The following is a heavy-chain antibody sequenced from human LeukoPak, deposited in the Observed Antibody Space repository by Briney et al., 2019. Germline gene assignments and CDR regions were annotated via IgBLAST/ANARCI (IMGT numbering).Heavy chain of an antibody. CDR3: ARGSDIVVVPAAIEAWFDP. V-gene: IGHV4-38-2*01. J-gene: IGHJ5*02. CDR1: GYSISSGYY. CDR2: IYHSGST. Sequence: SETLSLTCAVSGYSISSGYYWGWIRQPPGKGLEWIGSIYHSGSTYYNPSLKSRVTISVDTSKNQFSLKLSSVTAADTAVNYCARGSDIVVVPAAIEAWFDPWGQGTLVTVSS. D-gene: IGHD2-2*02.